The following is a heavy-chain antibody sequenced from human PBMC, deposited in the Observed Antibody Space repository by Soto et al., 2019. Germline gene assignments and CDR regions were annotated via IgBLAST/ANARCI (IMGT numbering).Heavy chain of an antibody. D-gene: IGHD3-3*01. CDR3: ARGAYDFWSGAGGFDP. J-gene: IGHJ5*02. Sequence: LSLTCTVSGGSISSGGYYWSWIRQHPGKGLEWIGYIYYSGSTYYNPSLKSRVTISVDTSKNQFSLKLSSVTAADTAVYYCARGAYDFWSGAGGFDPWGQGTLVTVS. CDR1: GGSISSGGYY. CDR2: IYYSGST. V-gene: IGHV4-31*03.